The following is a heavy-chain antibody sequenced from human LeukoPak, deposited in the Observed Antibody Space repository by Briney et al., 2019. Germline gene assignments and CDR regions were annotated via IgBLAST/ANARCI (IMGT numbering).Heavy chain of an antibody. CDR2: IDTAGDT. V-gene: IGHV3-13*01. CDR1: GFTFSNYD. D-gene: IGHD3-3*01. Sequence: GGSLRLSCAASGFTFSNYDMHWVRQGTGKGLEWVSAIDTAGDTYYHGSVKGRFTISRENAKNFLYLQMNSLRAGDTAVYYCARVVKSGPSHYFDNWGQGPLVTVSS. CDR3: ARVVKSGPSHYFDN. J-gene: IGHJ4*02.